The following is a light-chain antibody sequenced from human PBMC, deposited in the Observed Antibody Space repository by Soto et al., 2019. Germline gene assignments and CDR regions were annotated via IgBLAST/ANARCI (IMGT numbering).Light chain of an antibody. Sequence: EIVMTQSPGTLSLFPGERATLFCRASQSVSSSFVSWYQQKPGQAPRLLIFASSTRATGIPDRFSGSGSGTDFTLTISRLQPEDFAVYYCQQFGISPRTFGQGTKLQ. J-gene: IGKJ2*01. CDR2: ASS. V-gene: IGKV3-20*01. CDR1: QSVSSSF. CDR3: QQFGISPRT.